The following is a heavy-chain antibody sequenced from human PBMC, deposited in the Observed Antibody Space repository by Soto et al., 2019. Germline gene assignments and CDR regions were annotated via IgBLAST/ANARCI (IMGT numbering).Heavy chain of an antibody. CDR3: VNYIAGTPN. V-gene: IGHV3-72*01. D-gene: IGHD2-15*01. J-gene: IGHJ4*02. CDR2: TRHKVENYNT. Sequence: EVQLVESGGDLVQPGGSLTLSCAASGFSFSDHYMEWVRQAPGKGLEWVGRTRHKVENYNTEYAASVKGRFTISRDASKNSLYLKMNSLKTEDTAVYFCVNYIAGTPNWGQGTLVTVSS. CDR1: GFSFSDHY.